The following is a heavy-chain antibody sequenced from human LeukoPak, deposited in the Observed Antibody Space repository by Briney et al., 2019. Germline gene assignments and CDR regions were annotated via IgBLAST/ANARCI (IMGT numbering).Heavy chain of an antibody. Sequence: GGSLRLSCAASGFTFSSYSMNWVRQAPGKGLEWVSYISSSGSFIYYADSVKGRFTISRDNAKNSLYLQMNSLRAEDTAVYYCARDGLRPYCPNGVCPDYWGQGTLVTVSS. CDR3: ARDGLRPYCPNGVCPDY. V-gene: IGHV3-21*01. CDR2: ISSSGSFI. D-gene: IGHD2-8*01. CDR1: GFTFSSYS. J-gene: IGHJ4*02.